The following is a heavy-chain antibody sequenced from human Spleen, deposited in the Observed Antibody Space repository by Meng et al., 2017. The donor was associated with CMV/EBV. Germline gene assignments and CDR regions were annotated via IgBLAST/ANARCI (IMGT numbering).Heavy chain of an antibody. CDR1: GFTFSSYD. V-gene: IGHV3-13*01. J-gene: IGHJ4*02. D-gene: IGHD1-26*01. CDR3: ATELMGAPGTSH. CDR2: TGTVGDT. Sequence: GGSLRLSCAASGFTFSSYDMHWVRQPTGKGLEWVSATGTVGDTYYADSVKGRFIISRDNPKNMLYLQMHSLRAEDTAVYYCATELMGAPGTSHWGQGTLVTVSS.